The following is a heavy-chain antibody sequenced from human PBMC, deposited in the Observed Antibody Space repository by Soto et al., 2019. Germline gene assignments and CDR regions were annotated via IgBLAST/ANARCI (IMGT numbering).Heavy chain of an antibody. Sequence: QVQLQESGPGLVKPSETLSLTCTVSGGSISSYYWSWIRQPPGKGLEWIGYIYYSGSTNYNPSLKSRVTISVDTSKNQFSLKLSSVTAADTAVYYCARASWRNDFDYWGQGTLVTVSS. CDR3: ARASWRNDFDY. CDR2: IYYSGST. V-gene: IGHV4-59*01. J-gene: IGHJ4*02. D-gene: IGHD2-2*01. CDR1: GGSISSYY.